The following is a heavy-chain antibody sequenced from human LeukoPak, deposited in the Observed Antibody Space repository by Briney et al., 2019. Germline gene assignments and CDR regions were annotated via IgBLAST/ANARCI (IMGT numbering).Heavy chain of an antibody. CDR2: TSSRSNYI. D-gene: IGHD1-26*01. CDR3: ARGGVQATRTLIDY. Sequence: GGSLRLSCAASGFSFSSHSINWVRQAPGKGLEWVSLTSSRSNYIYYADSVKGRFTISRDNAKNSLYLQMNSLRVEDTAVYYCARGGVQATRTLIDYWGQGTLVTVSS. CDR1: GFSFSSHS. V-gene: IGHV3-21*01. J-gene: IGHJ4*02.